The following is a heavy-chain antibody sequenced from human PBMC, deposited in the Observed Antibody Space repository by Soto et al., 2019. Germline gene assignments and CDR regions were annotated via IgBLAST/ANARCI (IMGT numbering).Heavy chain of an antibody. CDR3: ARGGTRGYSSARVRAWFDP. V-gene: IGHV4-34*01. Sequence: QVQLQQWGAGLLKPSETLSLTCAVYGGSFSGYYWSWIRQPPGKGLEWIGEINHSGSTNYNPSLKSRVTISGDTSKNQCSLKLSSVPAADTAVYYCARGGTRGYSSARVRAWFDPWGQGTLVTVSS. J-gene: IGHJ5*02. CDR2: INHSGST. CDR1: GGSFSGYY. D-gene: IGHD6-19*01.